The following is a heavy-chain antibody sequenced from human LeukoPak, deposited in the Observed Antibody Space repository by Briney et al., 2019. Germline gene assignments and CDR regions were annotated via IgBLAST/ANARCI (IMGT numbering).Heavy chain of an antibody. Sequence: GGSLRLSCAASEFTFSTYGMHCVRQAPGKGLEWVAVIWYDGSNKYHADSVKGRFTISRDNSKHTLFLQMNSLRAEDTAVYYCARGYGDSRVHYYYGMDVWGQGTAVTVSS. CDR3: ARGYGDSRVHYYYGMDV. V-gene: IGHV3-33*01. D-gene: IGHD4-17*01. J-gene: IGHJ6*02. CDR1: EFTFSTYG. CDR2: IWYDGSNK.